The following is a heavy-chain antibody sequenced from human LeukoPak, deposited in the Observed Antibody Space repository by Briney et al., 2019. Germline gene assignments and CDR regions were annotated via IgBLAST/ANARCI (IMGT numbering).Heavy chain of an antibody. V-gene: IGHV4-30-4*01. CDR3: ARDGAYGDANDAFDI. D-gene: IGHD4-17*01. CDR2: IYYSGST. CDR1: GGSISSGDYY. J-gene: IGHJ3*02. Sequence: PSETLSLTCTVSGGSISSGDYYWSWIRQPPGKGLEWIGYIYYSGSTYYNPSLKSRVTISVDTSKNQFSLKLSSVTAAGTAVYYCARDGAYGDANDAFDIWGQGTMVTVSS.